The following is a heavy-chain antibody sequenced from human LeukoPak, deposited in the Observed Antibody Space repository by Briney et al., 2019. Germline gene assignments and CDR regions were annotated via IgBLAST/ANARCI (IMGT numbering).Heavy chain of an antibody. J-gene: IGHJ3*02. CDR3: ARDNPPVTTSDAFDI. D-gene: IGHD4-17*01. V-gene: IGHV3-7*01. CDR2: IKQDGSEK. CDR1: GFTFSSYW. Sequence: PGGSLRLSCAASGFTFSSYWMSWVRQAPGKGLEWVANIKQDGSEKYYVDSVKGRFTISRDNAKNSLYLQMNSLRAEDTAVYYCARDNPPVTTSDAFDIWGQGAMVTVSS.